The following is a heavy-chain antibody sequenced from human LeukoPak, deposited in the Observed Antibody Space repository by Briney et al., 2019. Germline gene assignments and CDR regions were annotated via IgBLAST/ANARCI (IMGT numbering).Heavy chain of an antibody. CDR3: ARDLRWELLGFDY. CDR1: GYTFTCYY. D-gene: IGHD1-26*01. CDR2: INPNSGGT. Sequence: GASVKVSCKASGYTFTCYYMHWVRQAPGQGLEWMGWINPNSGGTNYAQKFQGRVTMTRDTSISTAYMELSRLRSDDTAVYYCARDLRWELLGFDYWGQGTLVTVSS. J-gene: IGHJ4*02. V-gene: IGHV1-2*02.